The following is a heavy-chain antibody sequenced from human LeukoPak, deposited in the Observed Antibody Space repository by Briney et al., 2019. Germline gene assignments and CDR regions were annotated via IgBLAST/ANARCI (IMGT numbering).Heavy chain of an antibody. CDR2: ISGSGGGT. J-gene: IGHJ4*02. CDR3: AKGTSELWFSD. CDR1: GFTFGVYA. Sequence: GGSLRLSRTASGFTFGVYAMSWVRRAPGKGLEWVSAISGSGGGTYYAASVKGRFTISSDNSKNTLYLQMTTLRAEDTAVYYCAKGTSELWFSDWGQGTLVTVSS. V-gene: IGHV3-23*01. D-gene: IGHD5-18*01.